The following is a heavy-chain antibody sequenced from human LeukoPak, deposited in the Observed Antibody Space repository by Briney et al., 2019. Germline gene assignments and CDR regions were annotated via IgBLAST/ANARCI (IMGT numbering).Heavy chain of an antibody. Sequence: SETLSLTCTVSGGSISSGSYYWSWIRQRDGKGLEWIGRIYTSGSTNYNPSLKSRVTISVDTSKNQFSLKLSSVTAADTAVYYCARHSSYYGNFDYWGQGTFVTVSS. J-gene: IGHJ4*02. CDR2: IYTSGST. D-gene: IGHD3-10*01. CDR1: GGSISSGSYY. V-gene: IGHV4-61*02. CDR3: ARHSSYYGNFDY.